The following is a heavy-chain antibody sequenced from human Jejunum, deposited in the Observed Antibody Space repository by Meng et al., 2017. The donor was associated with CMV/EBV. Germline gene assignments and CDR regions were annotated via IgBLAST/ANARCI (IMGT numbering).Heavy chain of an antibody. Sequence: CAASGFPFGGHGMSWVRQAPGTGLEWVSGIDWNGGTTAYADSVKGRFTISRDNAKNSLYLHMISLRAEDTALYYCARDFSYYSLDVWGQGTTVTVSS. CDR3: ARDFSYYSLDV. J-gene: IGHJ6*02. CDR2: IDWNGGTT. D-gene: IGHD2/OR15-2a*01. V-gene: IGHV3-20*04. CDR1: GFPFGGHG.